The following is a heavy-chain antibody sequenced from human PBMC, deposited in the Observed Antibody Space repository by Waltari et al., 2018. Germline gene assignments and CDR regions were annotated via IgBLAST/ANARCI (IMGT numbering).Heavy chain of an antibody. CDR1: GASIRITSRDY. V-gene: IGHV4-39*01. Sequence: QLELQESGPGLVTPSATLSLTCIVSGASIRITSRDYWGWIRQPPGKGLEWIGSIYSGGATHYNPSLTSRVTLSVDTSKNQFSLRLRSVTAADTAVYYCARYIVGTMVDYWSPGTLVTVSS. J-gene: IGHJ4*02. CDR2: IYSGGAT. CDR3: ARYIVGTMVDY. D-gene: IGHD2-21*01.